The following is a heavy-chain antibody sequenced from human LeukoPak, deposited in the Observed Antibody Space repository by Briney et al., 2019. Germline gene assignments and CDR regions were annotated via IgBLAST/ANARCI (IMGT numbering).Heavy chain of an antibody. CDR2: ISSSGSTI. Sequence: GGSLRLSCAASGFIFSDYYMSWIRQAPGKGLEWLSYISSSGSTIYYADSVKGRFTISRDNAKNSLYLQMNSLRAEDTAVYYCTAGYSSGWTYYFDYWGQGTLVTVSS. D-gene: IGHD6-19*01. CDR3: TAGYSSGWTYYFDY. J-gene: IGHJ4*02. V-gene: IGHV3-11*04. CDR1: GFIFSDYY.